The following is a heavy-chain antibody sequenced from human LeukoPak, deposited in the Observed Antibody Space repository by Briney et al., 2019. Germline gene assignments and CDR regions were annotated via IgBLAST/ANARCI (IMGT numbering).Heavy chain of an antibody. V-gene: IGHV4-34*01. D-gene: IGHD3-22*01. Sequence: SETLSLTCAVYGGSFSGYYWGWIRQPPGKGLEWIRSIYYSGSTYYNPSLRSRVTISVDTSKNQFSLKLSSVTAADTAVYYCASYLYYYDSSGPHTTPDPWGQGTLVTVSS. CDR2: IYYSGST. CDR3: ASYLYYYDSSGPHTTPDP. J-gene: IGHJ5*02. CDR1: GGSFSGYY.